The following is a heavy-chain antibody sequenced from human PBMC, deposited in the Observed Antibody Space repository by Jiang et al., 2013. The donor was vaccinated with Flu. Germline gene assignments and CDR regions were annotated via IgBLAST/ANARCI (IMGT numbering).Heavy chain of an antibody. CDR3: ARDSAARRSGAFDI. CDR1: GGSISSSSYY. J-gene: IGHJ3*02. D-gene: IGHD6-6*01. V-gene: IGHV4-39*07. CDR2: IYYSGST. Sequence: GPGLVKPSETLSLTCTVSGGSISSSSYYWGWIRQPPGKGLEWIGSIYYSGSTYYNPSLKSRVTISVDTSKNQFSLKLSSVTAADTAVYYCARDSAARRSGAFDIWGQGTMVTVS.